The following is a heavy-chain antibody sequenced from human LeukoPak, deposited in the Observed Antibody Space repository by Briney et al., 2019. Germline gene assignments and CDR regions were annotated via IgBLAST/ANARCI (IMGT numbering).Heavy chain of an antibody. CDR3: ARRITIFGVVTSSFDY. Sequence: GGSLRLSCVASGFTFSNYGIHWVRQAPGKGLEWVANIKQDGSEKYYVDSVKGRFTISRDNAKNSLYLQMNSLRAEDTAVYYCARRITIFGVVTSSFDYWGQGTLVTVSS. V-gene: IGHV3-7*01. CDR1: GFTFSNYG. J-gene: IGHJ4*02. CDR2: IKQDGSEK. D-gene: IGHD3-3*01.